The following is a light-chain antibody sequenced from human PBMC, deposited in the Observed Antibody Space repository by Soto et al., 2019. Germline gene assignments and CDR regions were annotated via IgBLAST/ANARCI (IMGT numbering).Light chain of an antibody. CDR2: DVI. J-gene: IGLJ1*01. CDR3: CSYAGSYTHV. CDR1: SSDVGTYTY. Sequence: QSALTQPRSVSGSPGQSVTISSTGTSSDVGTYTYVSWYQQHPGKAPKLIIYDVIKRPSGVPDRFSGSKSGNTASLTISGLQAEDEADYYCCSYAGSYTHVFGTGTKVTVL. V-gene: IGLV2-11*01.